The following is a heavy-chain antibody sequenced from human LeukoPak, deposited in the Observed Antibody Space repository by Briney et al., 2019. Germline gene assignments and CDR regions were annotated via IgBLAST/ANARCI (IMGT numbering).Heavy chain of an antibody. J-gene: IGHJ1*01. CDR2: ISAYNGNT. D-gene: IGHD3-22*01. CDR1: GYTFISYD. Sequence: ASVKVSCKASGYTFISYDINWVRQAAGQGLEWMGWISAYNGNTNYAQKLQGRVTMTTDTSTSTAYMELRSLRSDDTAVYYCARDLLQDYYDSSGLIYFQHWGQGTLVTVSS. CDR3: ARDLLQDYYDSSGLIYFQH. V-gene: IGHV1-18*01.